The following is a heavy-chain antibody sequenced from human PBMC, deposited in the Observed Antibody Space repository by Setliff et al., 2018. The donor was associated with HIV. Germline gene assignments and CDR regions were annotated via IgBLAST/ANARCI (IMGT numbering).Heavy chain of an antibody. D-gene: IGHD1-1*01. CDR3: ARDLRGTQSSDY. J-gene: IGHJ4*02. CDR2: IYHSGIT. CDR1: GYSISSGYY. V-gene: IGHV4-38-2*02. Sequence: SETLSLTCTVSGYSISSGYYWGWIRQPPGKGLEWIGSIYHSGITYYNSSLKSRVTISVDTSKNQFSLKLSSVTAADTAVYYCARDLRGTQSSDYWGQGTLVTVSS.